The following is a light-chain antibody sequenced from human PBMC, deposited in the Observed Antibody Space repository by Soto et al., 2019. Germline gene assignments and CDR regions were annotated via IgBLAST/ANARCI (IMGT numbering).Light chain of an antibody. CDR3: QQYNNWGLS. CDR2: GSS. CDR1: ENVGTN. Sequence: IVMTQSPATLSVSPGEGVTLSCRASENVGTNVAWYQQKPDQAPRLLIYGSSTRATGIPATFSGSGSGTEFTLTISSLQSEESAVYYCQQYNNWGLSFGGGTKVEIK. J-gene: IGKJ4*01. V-gene: IGKV3D-15*01.